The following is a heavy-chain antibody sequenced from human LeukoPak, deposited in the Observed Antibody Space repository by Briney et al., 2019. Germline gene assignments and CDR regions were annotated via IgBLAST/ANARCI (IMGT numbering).Heavy chain of an antibody. V-gene: IGHV4-4*02. Sequence: SETLSLTCTVSGGSISSSNWWSWVRQPPGKGLEWIGEIYHSGSTNYNPSLKSRVTISVDKSKNQFSLKLSSVTAADTAVYYCARATAVAGGFDYWGQGTLVTVSS. CDR1: GGSISSSNW. CDR2: IYHSGST. CDR3: ARATAVAGGFDY. D-gene: IGHD6-19*01. J-gene: IGHJ4*02.